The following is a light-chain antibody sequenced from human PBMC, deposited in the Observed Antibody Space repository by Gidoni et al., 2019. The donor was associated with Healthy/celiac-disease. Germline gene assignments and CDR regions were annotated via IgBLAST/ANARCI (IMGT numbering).Light chain of an antibody. V-gene: IGKV6-21*01. CDR2: YAS. J-gene: IGKJ2*01. Sequence: EIVLTQSPDFQSVTTKEQVTITCGASQSISISLHWYQQKPDQSPKLLIKYASQSFSGVPSRFSGSGSGTDFTLTIKSLEAEDAATYYCHQSSSLPYTFGQGTKLEIK. CDR3: HQSSSLPYT. CDR1: QSISIS.